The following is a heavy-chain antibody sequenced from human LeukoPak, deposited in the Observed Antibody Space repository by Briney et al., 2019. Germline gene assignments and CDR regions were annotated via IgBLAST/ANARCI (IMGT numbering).Heavy chain of an antibody. CDR3: ARLGDPGSKTRNSGVGYYYYMDV. J-gene: IGHJ6*03. CDR1: GGSISSSDYY. V-gene: IGHV4-39*07. Sequence: PSETLSLTCTVSGGSISSSDYYWGWIRQPPGKGLEWIGSISYSGSTYYNPSLKSRVTMSVDTSKNQFSLKLSSVTAADTAVYYCARLGDPGSKTRNSGVGYYYYMDVWGKGTTVTISS. D-gene: IGHD4-23*01. CDR2: ISYSGST.